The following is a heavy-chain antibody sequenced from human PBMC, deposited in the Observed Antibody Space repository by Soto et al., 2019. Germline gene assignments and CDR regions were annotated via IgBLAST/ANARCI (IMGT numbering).Heavy chain of an antibody. CDR3: ARDSVGTRFRGSWILDPLDY. J-gene: IGHJ4*02. D-gene: IGHD3-10*01. CDR1: GYAFTKYF. CDR2: IDPSGGST. Sequence: ASVKVSCKASGYAFTKYFIHWVRQVPGQGLEWLGIIDPSGGSTTYAQSFQGRVSMSRDTSTSTVTMNLGSLKSDDSAVFYCARDSVGTRFRGSWILDPLDYWGQGTVVTVSS. V-gene: IGHV1-46*01.